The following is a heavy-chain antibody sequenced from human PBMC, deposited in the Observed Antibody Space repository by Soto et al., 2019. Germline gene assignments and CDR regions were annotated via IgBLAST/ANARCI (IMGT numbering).Heavy chain of an antibody. V-gene: IGHV3-30*18. CDR1: GCTFSSYG. D-gene: IGHD3-10*01. CDR3: AKEDGGDLDYYYYMDV. Sequence: PGGPLRLSCAASGCTFSSYGMRWVRQAPGKGLEWVAVISYDGSNKYYADSVKGRFTISRDNSKNTLYLQMNSLRAEDTAVYYCAKEDGGDLDYYYYMDVWGKGTTVTVSS. J-gene: IGHJ6*03. CDR2: ISYDGSNK.